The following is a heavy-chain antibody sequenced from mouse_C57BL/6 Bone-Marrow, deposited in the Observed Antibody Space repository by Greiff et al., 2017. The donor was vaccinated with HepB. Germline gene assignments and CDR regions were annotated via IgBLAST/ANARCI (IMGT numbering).Heavy chain of an antibody. CDR1: GFSLTSYG. CDR2: IWGVGST. J-gene: IGHJ4*01. Sequence: VKLVESGPGLVAPSQSLSITCTVSGFSLTSYGVDWVRQSPGKGLEWLGVIWGVGSTNYNSALKSRLSISKDNSKSQVFLKMNSLQTDDTAMYYCARRSGYYVSYYAMDYWGQGTSVTVSS. V-gene: IGHV2-6*01. D-gene: IGHD2-3*01. CDR3: ARRSGYYVSYYAMDY.